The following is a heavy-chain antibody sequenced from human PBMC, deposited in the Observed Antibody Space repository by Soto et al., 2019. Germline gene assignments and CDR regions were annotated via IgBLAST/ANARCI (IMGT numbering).Heavy chain of an antibody. CDR3: TTDFYGSGTN. CDR2: IKSKTDGATT. J-gene: IGHJ4*02. V-gene: IGHV3-15*07. CDR1: GLSFTNAS. D-gene: IGHD3-10*01. Sequence: XXSLRLSCAAPGLSFTNASMDWVHQAPGKGLEWVARIKSKTDGATTDYAAPVKGRFTISRDDSKNTLYLQMNSLNTEDTAVYYCTTDFYGSGTNWGQGTLVTVSS.